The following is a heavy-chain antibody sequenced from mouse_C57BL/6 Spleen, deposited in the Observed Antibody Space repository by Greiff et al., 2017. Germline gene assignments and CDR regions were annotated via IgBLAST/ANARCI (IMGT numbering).Heavy chain of an antibody. CDR3: ATLPDFDY. J-gene: IGHJ2*01. D-gene: IGHD1-2*01. V-gene: IGHV1-81*01. CDR1: GYTFTSYG. Sequence: QVQLQQSGAELARPGASVKLSCKASGYTFTSYGISWVKQRTGQGLECIGEIYPRSGNTYYNEKFKGKATLTADKSSSTAYMELRSLTSEDSAVYFCATLPDFDYWGQGTTLTVSS. CDR2: IYPRSGNT.